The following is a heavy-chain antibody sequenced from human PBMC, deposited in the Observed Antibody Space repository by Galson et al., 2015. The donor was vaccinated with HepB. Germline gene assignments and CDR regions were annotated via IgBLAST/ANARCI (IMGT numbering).Heavy chain of an antibody. V-gene: IGHV3-21*01. J-gene: IGHJ3*02. CDR3: ARGEDDSRGYYTDRDALDI. CDR2: ISSSSGYI. CDR1: GFAFSPYT. D-gene: IGHD3-22*01. Sequence: SLRLSCAASGFAFSPYTFNWVRQAPGEGLEWVASISSSSGYIYYAESVKGRFTISRDNAENSLNLQMNSLRVEDTAVYYCARGEDDSRGYYTDRDALDIWGQGTMVTVSS.